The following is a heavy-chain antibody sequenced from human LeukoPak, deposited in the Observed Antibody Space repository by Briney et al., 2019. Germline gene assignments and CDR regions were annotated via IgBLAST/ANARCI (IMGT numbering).Heavy chain of an antibody. Sequence: SQTLSLTCTVSGDSISSGDYYWSWIRQPAGKGLEWIGRISSSGSTNYNPSLTSRVTISADTSKNHFSLKLSSVTAADTAVYYCARGSIMITFGEVFVDAFDVWGQGTMVTVSS. CDR3: ARGSIMITFGEVFVDAFDV. CDR2: ISSSGST. J-gene: IGHJ3*01. D-gene: IGHD3-16*01. V-gene: IGHV4-61*02. CDR1: GDSISSGDYY.